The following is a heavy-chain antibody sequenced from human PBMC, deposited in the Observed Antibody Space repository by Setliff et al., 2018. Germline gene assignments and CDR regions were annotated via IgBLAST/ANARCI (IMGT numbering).Heavy chain of an antibody. D-gene: IGHD3-16*02. V-gene: IGHV3-74*01. Sequence: GGSLRLSCAASGFTFSSYGMHWVRQAPGKGLEWVSGINKDGDGTRYADSVRGRFTISRDNSKNTVYLRMNAPRAEDTGLYYCARDRGQVTVNNRYGFYYYGMDVWGQGTTVTVSS. CDR2: INKDGDGT. CDR3: ARDRGQVTVNNRYGFYYYGMDV. J-gene: IGHJ6*02. CDR1: GFTFSSYG.